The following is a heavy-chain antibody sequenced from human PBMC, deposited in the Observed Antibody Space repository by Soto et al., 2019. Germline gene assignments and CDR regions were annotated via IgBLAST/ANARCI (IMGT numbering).Heavy chain of an antibody. V-gene: IGHV1-18*01. CDR2: ISAYNGNT. D-gene: IGHD2-15*01. J-gene: IGHJ4*02. CDR1: GYTFTRYG. CDR3: ARDDGLRGVAATSGIDY. Sequence: ASVKVSCKASGYTFTRYGISWVRQAPGQGLEWMGWISAYNGNTDYAQKLQGRVTMTTDTSTSTAYMELRSLRSDDTAVYYCARDDGLRGVAATSGIDYWGEGALVTVSS.